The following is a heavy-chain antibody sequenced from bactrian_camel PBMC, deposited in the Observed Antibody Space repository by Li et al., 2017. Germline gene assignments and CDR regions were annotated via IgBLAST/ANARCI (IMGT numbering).Heavy chain of an antibody. CDR1: QSSYSM. D-gene: IGHD4*01. CDR2: IDSRGNT. Sequence: HVQLVESGGGSVQAGGSLRLSCGYTQSSYSMGWFRQAPGKEREGDAAIDSRGNTNYADSVKGRFTLSQDKAKNTVYLQMNSLKREDTAVYYCVRRLWNSDYSLGYWGQGTQVTVS. CDR3: VRRLWNSDYSLGY. V-gene: IGHV3S53*01. J-gene: IGHJ6*01.